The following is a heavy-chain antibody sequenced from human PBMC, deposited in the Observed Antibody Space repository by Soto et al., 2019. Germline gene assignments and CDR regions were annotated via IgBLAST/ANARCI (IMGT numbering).Heavy chain of an antibody. V-gene: IGHV1-18*01. CDR3: ARDHSSSWHDFDS. CDR2: ISGYNGNT. D-gene: IGHD6-13*01. CDR1: GGTFSSYA. J-gene: IGHJ4*02. Sequence: QVQLVQSGAEVKKPGSSVKVSCKASGGTFSSYAISWVRQAPGQGLEWMGGISGYNGNTNYAQKFQDRVTMTTDTSASTAYMELWSLRSDDTAMYYCARDHSSSWHDFDSWGQGTLVTVSS.